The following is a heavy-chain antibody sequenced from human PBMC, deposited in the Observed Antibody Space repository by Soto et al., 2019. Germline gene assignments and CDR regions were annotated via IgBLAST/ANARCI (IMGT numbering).Heavy chain of an antibody. Sequence: QLQLQESGPGLVKPSETLSLTCTVSGGSVTNSNYYWGWIRQPPGKGLEWIGSMYHSGSTYYNPSLRSRGTISIATSKNQCSLKLSSVTAADTAVYYSARVLRGSFVDQWGQGTLVTVSS. D-gene: IGHD1-26*01. V-gene: IGHV4-39*01. CDR2: MYHSGST. CDR1: GGSVTNSNYY. CDR3: ARVLRGSFVDQ. J-gene: IGHJ4*02.